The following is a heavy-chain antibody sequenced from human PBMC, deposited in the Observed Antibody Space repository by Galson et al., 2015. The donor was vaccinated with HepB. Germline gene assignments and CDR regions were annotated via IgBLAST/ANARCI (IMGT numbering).Heavy chain of an antibody. Sequence: SETLSLTCTVSGGSISSINYYWGWVRQPPGKGLEWIGHMFYTGSTYYNPSLKSRVTMSVDTSKNQFSLKLSSVTAADTAVYYCAGVKLDHYNFWSGYFKATGIDYWGQGTLVTVSS. CDR1: GGSISSINYY. CDR3: AGVKLDHYNFWSGYFKATGIDY. V-gene: IGHV4-39*07. J-gene: IGHJ4*02. CDR2: MFYTGST. D-gene: IGHD3-3*01.